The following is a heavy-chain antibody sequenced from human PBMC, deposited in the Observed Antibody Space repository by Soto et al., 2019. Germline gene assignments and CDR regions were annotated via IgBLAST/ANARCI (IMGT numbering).Heavy chain of an antibody. CDR2: ISGTGGST. Sequence: EVQLLESGGGSVQPGGSLRLSCAASGFTLSSYAMSWVRQAPGKGLEWVSFISGTGGSTNHADSVKGRFAISRDNSKNTLYLQMERLRAEDTAVYYCARDGYNYIPFDMWGQGTMVTVSP. J-gene: IGHJ3*02. V-gene: IGHV3-23*01. D-gene: IGHD5-12*01. CDR1: GFTLSSYA. CDR3: ARDGYNYIPFDM.